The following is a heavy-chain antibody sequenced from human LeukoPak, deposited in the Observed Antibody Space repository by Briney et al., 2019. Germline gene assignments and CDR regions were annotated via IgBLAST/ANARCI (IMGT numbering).Heavy chain of an antibody. V-gene: IGHV3-23*01. Sequence: GGSLRLSCAASGFTFSSYAMSWVRRAPGKGLEWVSGISGSGESTYYADSVKGRFTISRDNSKKTLHLQMSSLRAEDTAVYYCAKEGYYDSSGYRDNWGQGTLVTVSS. J-gene: IGHJ4*02. CDR1: GFTFSSYA. CDR2: ISGSGEST. D-gene: IGHD3-22*01. CDR3: AKEGYYDSSGYRDN.